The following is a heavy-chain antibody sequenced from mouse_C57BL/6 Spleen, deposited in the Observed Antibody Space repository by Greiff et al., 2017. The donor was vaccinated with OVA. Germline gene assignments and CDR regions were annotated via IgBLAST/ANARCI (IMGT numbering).Heavy chain of an antibody. CDR2: INPNNGGT. J-gene: IGHJ2*01. D-gene: IGHD2-4*01. Sequence: EVQLHQSGPELVKPGASVKISCKASGYTFTDYYMNWVKQSHGKSLEWIGDINPNNGGTSYNQKFKGKAPLTVDKSSSASYMELRSLTSEDAAVYYCARCYDYDGFDYWGQGTTLTVSS. CDR3: ARCYDYDGFDY. CDR1: GYTFTDYY. V-gene: IGHV1-26*01.